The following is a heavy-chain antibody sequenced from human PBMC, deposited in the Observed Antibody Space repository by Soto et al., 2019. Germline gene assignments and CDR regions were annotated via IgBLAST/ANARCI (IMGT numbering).Heavy chain of an antibody. CDR3: ARGHYYYALDV. Sequence: PSETLSLTCTVSGGSINNHYWTWIRQPAGKGLEWIGRIYSSGSTNYNPSLKSRVTMSVDTSKNQVSLKLSSVTAADTAVYFCARGHYYYALDVWGQGTMVT. CDR2: IYSSGST. D-gene: IGHD3-10*01. V-gene: IGHV4-4*07. J-gene: IGHJ3*01. CDR1: GGSINNHY.